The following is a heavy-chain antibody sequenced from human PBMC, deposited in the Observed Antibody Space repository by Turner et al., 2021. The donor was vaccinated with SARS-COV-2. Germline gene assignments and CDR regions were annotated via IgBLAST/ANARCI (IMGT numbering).Heavy chain of an antibody. CDR3: ARVVGGFGELGYYYYYGMDV. CDR2: INPSGGGG. J-gene: IGHJ6*02. D-gene: IGHD3-10*01. V-gene: IGHV1-46*01. Sequence: QVQLVQSGAEVKKPGASGKVSCKASGYTFTKFYIPGLRQAPGQGLEWMGIINPSGGGGTCAQRFRGRLSWASDTSASAVYMELSSLTPEDTAVYYCARVVGGFGELGYYYYYGMDVWGQGTTVTVSS. CDR1: GYTFTKFY.